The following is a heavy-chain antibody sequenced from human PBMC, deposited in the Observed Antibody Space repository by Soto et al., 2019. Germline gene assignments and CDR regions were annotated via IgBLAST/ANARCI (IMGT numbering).Heavy chain of an antibody. Sequence: QVQLVQSGAEVKKPGSSVKVCCKASGGTFSSYTISWVRQAPGQGLEWMGRIIPILGIANYAQKFQGRVTITADKSTSTAYMELSSLRSEDTAVYYCATIRHSELLGYWGQGTLVTVSS. V-gene: IGHV1-69*02. CDR3: ATIRHSELLGY. D-gene: IGHD1-26*01. CDR2: IIPILGIA. CDR1: GGTFSSYT. J-gene: IGHJ4*02.